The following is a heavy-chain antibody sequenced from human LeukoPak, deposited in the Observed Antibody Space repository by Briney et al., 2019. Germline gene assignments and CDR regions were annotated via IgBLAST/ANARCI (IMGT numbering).Heavy chain of an antibody. V-gene: IGHV3-15*01. CDR1: GFTFSKAW. CDR3: TTEDYGDYVPDY. CDR2: IKSKTDGGTT. D-gene: IGHD4-17*01. J-gene: IGHJ4*02. Sequence: GGSLRLSCAASGFTFSKAWMSWVRQAPGKGLEWVGQIKSKTDGGTTDYAAPVTGRFTISRDGSKNSLYLLMNSLKTEDTAVYYCTTEDYGDYVPDYWGQGTLVTVSS.